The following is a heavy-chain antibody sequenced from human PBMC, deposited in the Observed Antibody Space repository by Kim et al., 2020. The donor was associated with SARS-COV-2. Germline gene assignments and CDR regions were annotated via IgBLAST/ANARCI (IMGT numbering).Heavy chain of an antibody. CDR2: T. CDR3: AKEVAMEEFDY. V-gene: IGHV3-23*01. D-gene: IGHD1-1*01. Sequence: TYYADSVKGRFTISRDNSKNTLYLQMNSLRAEDTAVYYCAKEVAMEEFDYWGQGTLVTVSS. J-gene: IGHJ4*02.